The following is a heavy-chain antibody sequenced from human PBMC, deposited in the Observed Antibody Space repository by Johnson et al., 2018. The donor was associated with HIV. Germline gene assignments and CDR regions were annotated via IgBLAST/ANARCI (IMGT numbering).Heavy chain of an antibody. CDR2: ISYDGTNK. D-gene: IGHD2/OR15-2a*01. J-gene: IGHJ3*02. Sequence: VQLVESGGGVVQPGRSLRLSYAASGFTFSSYAMHWVRQAPGKGLEWVAVISYDGTNKYYADSVKGRFTISRDNSKNTLYLQMNRLRPEDTAVYYCARDIHSMIDAFDIWGPGTIVTVSS. CDR1: GFTFSSYA. V-gene: IGHV3-30*04. CDR3: ARDIHSMIDAFDI.